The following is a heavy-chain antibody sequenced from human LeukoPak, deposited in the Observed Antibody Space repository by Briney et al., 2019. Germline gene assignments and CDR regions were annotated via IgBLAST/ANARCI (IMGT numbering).Heavy chain of an antibody. J-gene: IGHJ3*02. V-gene: IGHV4-39*07. Sequence: KPSETLSLTCTVSGGSISTNNNYWGWIRQPPGKGLEWIGSMYFSGSTYYNPSLNSGVTISVDTSKNHFSLKLRSVTAADTAVYYCARIIGGLSSDAFDIWGQGTMVTVSS. D-gene: IGHD2-15*01. CDR2: MYFSGST. CDR3: ARIIGGLSSDAFDI. CDR1: GGSISTNNNY.